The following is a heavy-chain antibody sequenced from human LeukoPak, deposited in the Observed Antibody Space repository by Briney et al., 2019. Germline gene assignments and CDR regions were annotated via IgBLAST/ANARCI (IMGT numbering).Heavy chain of an antibody. Sequence: SVKVSCKASGGTFSSYAISWVRQAPGQGLEWMGRIIPILGIANYAQKFQGRVTITADKSTSTAYMELSSLRSEDTAVYYCARVAVLDYGDYYFDYWGQGTLVTVSS. CDR1: GGTFSSYA. CDR2: IIPILGIA. D-gene: IGHD4-17*01. CDR3: ARVAVLDYGDYYFDY. V-gene: IGHV1-69*04. J-gene: IGHJ4*02.